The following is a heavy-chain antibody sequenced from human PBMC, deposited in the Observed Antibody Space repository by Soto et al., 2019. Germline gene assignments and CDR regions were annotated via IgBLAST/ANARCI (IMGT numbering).Heavy chain of an antibody. V-gene: IGHV3-23*01. Sequence: EVQLLESGGGLVQPGGSLRLSCAASGFTFSTYARIWVSQAPGKGLEWVSVITCSGGSTYYADSVKGRFTISRDSSKNPLVLQMNSLRAEDSAVYYCAKDRYGDFGGIDYWGQGMMVTVSS. D-gene: IGHD4-17*01. CDR3: AKDRYGDFGGIDY. CDR1: GFTFSTYA. J-gene: IGHJ4*02. CDR2: ITCSGGST.